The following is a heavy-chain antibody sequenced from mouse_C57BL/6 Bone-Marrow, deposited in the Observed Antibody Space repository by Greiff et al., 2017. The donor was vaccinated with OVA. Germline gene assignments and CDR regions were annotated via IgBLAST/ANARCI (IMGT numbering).Heavy chain of an antibody. J-gene: IGHJ3*01. Sequence: QVQLQQPGAELVKPGASVKMSCKASGYTFTSYWITWVKQRPGQGLEWIGDIYPGSGSTNYNEKFKSKATLTVDTSSSTAYMQLRRLTSEDSAVAYCASVGDMRHLAYWGQGTLVTVSA. CDR1: GYTFTSYW. D-gene: IGHD3-3*01. CDR2: IYPGSGST. V-gene: IGHV1-55*01. CDR3: ASVGDMRHLAY.